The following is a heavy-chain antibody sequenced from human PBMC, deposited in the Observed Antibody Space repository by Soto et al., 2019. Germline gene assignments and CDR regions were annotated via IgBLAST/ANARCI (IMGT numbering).Heavy chain of an antibody. CDR3: ARKASLYDAFDI. D-gene: IGHD2-2*02. CDR1: GYTFTSYG. Sequence: ASVKVSCKASGYTFTSYGISWVRQAPGQGLEWMGWISAYNGNTNYAQKLQGRVTMTTDASTSTAYMELRSLRSDDTAVYYCARKASLYDAFDIWGQGTMVTVSS. CDR2: ISAYNGNT. V-gene: IGHV1-18*01. J-gene: IGHJ3*02.